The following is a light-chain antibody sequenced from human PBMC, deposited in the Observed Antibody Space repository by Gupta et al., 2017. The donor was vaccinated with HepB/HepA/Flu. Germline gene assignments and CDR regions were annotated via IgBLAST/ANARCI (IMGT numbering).Light chain of an antibody. CDR1: SLPDQY. Sequence: SYELTQPPSVSVSPGQTPRTTCSGDSLPDQYSYWYQQKPGQAPVLLIYKDSERPSGIPERFSGSSSGTTVTLTISGVQAEDEGDYYCQSADNSGYVFGTGTKVTVL. CDR3: QSADNSGYV. V-gene: IGLV3-25*03. CDR2: KDS. J-gene: IGLJ1*01.